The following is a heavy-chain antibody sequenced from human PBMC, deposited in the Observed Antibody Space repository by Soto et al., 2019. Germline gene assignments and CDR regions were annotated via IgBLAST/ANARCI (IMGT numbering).Heavy chain of an antibody. CDR2: ISSSGSTI. CDR3: ARDPSYGDYFDDAFDI. Sequence: GGSLILSCAASGFTFSDYYMSWIRQAPGKGLEWVSYISSSGSTIYYADSVKGRFTISRDNAKNSLYLQMNSLRAEDTAVYYCARDPSYGDYFDDAFDIWGQGTMVTVSS. V-gene: IGHV3-11*01. CDR1: GFTFSDYY. D-gene: IGHD4-17*01. J-gene: IGHJ3*02.